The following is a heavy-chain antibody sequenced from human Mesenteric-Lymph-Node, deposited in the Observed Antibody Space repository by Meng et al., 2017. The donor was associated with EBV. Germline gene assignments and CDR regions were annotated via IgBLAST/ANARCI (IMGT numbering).Heavy chain of an antibody. CDR1: GGSISSSTYY. V-gene: IGHV4-39*07. CDR3: ARDGGGYDFDY. CDR2: IYYRGST. Sequence: QLQRQEAGPGLAKSSETLSLTGTVSGGSISSSTYYWGWIRQPPGEGLEWIGNIYYRGSTYYNPSLKSRVTISVDTSKNQFSLNLNSVTAADTAVYFCARDGGGYDFDYWGQGTLVTVSS. D-gene: IGHD5-12*01. J-gene: IGHJ4*02.